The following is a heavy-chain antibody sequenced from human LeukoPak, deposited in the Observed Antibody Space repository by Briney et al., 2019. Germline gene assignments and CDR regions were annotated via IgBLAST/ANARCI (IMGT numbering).Heavy chain of an antibody. D-gene: IGHD3-16*02. J-gene: IGHJ4*02. Sequence: GASVKVSYKTYGYTFTSHGISWVRQAPGQGLEWMGWISAFNGETHYAQNLQGRVTMTTDTSTSTAYMELRSLRSDDTAVYYCARDPSNTSGRYTYFDYWGQGTLVTVSS. CDR1: GYTFTSHG. V-gene: IGHV1-18*01. CDR3: ARDPSNTSGRYTYFDY. CDR2: ISAFNGET.